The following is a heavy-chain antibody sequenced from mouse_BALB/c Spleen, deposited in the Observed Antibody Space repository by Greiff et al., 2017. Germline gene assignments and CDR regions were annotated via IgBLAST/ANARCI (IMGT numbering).Heavy chain of an antibody. J-gene: IGHJ4*01. V-gene: IGHV5-6*01. CDR3: AREITTGDAMDY. CDR1: GFTFSSYG. D-gene: IGHD1-1*01. Sequence: EVKLVESGGDLVKPGGSLKLSCAASGFTFSSYGMSWVRQTPDKRLEWVATISSGGSYTYYPDSVKGRFTISRDNAKNTLYLQMSSLKSEDTAMYYCAREITTGDAMDYWGQGTSVTVSS. CDR2: ISSGGSYT.